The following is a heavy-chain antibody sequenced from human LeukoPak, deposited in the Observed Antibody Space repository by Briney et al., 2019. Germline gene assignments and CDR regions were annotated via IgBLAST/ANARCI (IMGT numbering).Heavy chain of an antibody. CDR2: IRSKAYGGTT. CDR1: GFTFGDYA. V-gene: IGHV3-49*04. CDR3: TRERVSSSWSYYFDY. J-gene: IGHJ4*02. Sequence: GGSLRLSCTASGFTFGDYAMSWVRQAPGKGLEWVGFIRSKAYGGTTEYAASVKGRFTISRDDSKSIAYLQMNSLKTEDTAVYYCTRERVSSSWSYYFDYWGQGTLVTVSS. D-gene: IGHD6-13*01.